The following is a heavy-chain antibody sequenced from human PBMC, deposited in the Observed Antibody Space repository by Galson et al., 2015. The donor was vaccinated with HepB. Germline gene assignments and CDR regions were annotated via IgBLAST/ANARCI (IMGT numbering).Heavy chain of an antibody. V-gene: IGHV5-51*01. CDR2: IYPGDSDT. CDR3: ARHVTGSSSLPREGGYYYGMDV. D-gene: IGHD6-13*01. Sequence: QSGAEVKKPGESLKISCKGSGYSFTSYWIGWVRQMPGKGLEWMGIIYPGDSDTRYSPSFQGQVTISADKSISTAYLQWSSLKASDTAMYYCARHVTGSSSLPREGGYYYGMDVWGQGTTVTVSS. CDR1: GYSFTSYW. J-gene: IGHJ6*02.